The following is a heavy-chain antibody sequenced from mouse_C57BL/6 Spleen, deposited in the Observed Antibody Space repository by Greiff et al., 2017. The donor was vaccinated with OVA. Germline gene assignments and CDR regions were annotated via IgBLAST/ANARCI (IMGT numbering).Heavy chain of an antibody. CDR2: ISSGSSTI. CDR3: ARSIDRWYFDV. Sequence: DVHLVESGGGLVKPGGSLKLSCAASGFTFSDYGMHWVRQAPEKGLEWVAYISSGSSTIYYADTVKGRFTISRDNAKNTLFLQMTSLRSEDTAMYYCARSIDRWYFDVWGTGTTVTVSS. J-gene: IGHJ1*03. CDR1: GFTFSDYG. V-gene: IGHV5-17*01.